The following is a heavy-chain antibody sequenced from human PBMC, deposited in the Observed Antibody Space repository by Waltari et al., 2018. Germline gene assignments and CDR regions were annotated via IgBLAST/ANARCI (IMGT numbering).Heavy chain of an antibody. CDR3: ARHSWGAGPDY. J-gene: IGHJ4*02. D-gene: IGHD1-26*01. CDR2: IYYSGST. V-gene: IGHV4-39*01. Sequence: QLQLQESGPGLVKPSETLSPTCTVSGGSIRSSSYYWGWIRQPPGKGLEWIGSIYYSGSTYYNPSLKSRVTISVDTSKNQFSLKLSSVTAADTAVYYCARHSWGAGPDYWGQGTLVTVSS. CDR1: GGSIRSSSYY.